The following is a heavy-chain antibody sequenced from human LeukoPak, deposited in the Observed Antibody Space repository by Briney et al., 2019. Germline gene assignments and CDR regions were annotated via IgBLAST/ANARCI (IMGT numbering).Heavy chain of an antibody. CDR1: GFSFRSRG. Sequence: PGGSLRLSCAASGFSFRSRGMNWVRQAPGKGLEWVSYITSSGSSIYYADSVKGRFTISRDNAKNSLYLQMNSLRAEDTAVYYCARDVATSGWATFYWGPGTLVTVSS. V-gene: IGHV3-48*01. D-gene: IGHD6-19*01. J-gene: IGHJ4*02. CDR2: ITSSGSSI. CDR3: ARDVATSGWATFY.